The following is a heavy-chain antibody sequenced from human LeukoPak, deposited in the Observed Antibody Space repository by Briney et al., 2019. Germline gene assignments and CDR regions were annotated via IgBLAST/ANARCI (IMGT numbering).Heavy chain of an antibody. Sequence: ASVKVSCKASGYTFASYYMHWVRQAPGQGLEWMGILSPRGGSTSYAQKFQGRVTVTRDTSTSTVYMELSSLRSEDTAVYYCAREISNYESSGGGDYWGQGTLVTVSS. CDR1: GYTFASYY. D-gene: IGHD3-22*01. V-gene: IGHV1-46*01. J-gene: IGHJ4*02. CDR2: LSPRGGST. CDR3: AREISNYESSGGGDY.